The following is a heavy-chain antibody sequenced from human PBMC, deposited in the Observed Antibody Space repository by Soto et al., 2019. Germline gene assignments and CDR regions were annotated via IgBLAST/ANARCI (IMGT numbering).Heavy chain of an antibody. CDR3: AKDLDSSSWPFDY. J-gene: IGHJ4*02. Sequence: GGSLRLSCAASGFTFSSYAMSWVRQAPGKGLEWVSAISGSGGSTYYADSVKGRFTISRDNSKNTLYLQMNGLRAEDTAVYYCAKDLDSSSWPFDYWGQGTLVTVSS. D-gene: IGHD6-13*01. CDR1: GFTFSSYA. V-gene: IGHV3-23*01. CDR2: ISGSGGST.